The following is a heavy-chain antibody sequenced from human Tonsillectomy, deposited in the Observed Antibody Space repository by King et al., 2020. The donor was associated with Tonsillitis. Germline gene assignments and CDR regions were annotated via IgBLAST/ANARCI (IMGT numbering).Heavy chain of an antibody. CDR1: GGTFSSYA. J-gene: IGHJ6*02. CDR3: AKAIAAAGPRLGMDV. Sequence: QLVQSGAEVKKPGSSVKVSCKASGGTFSSYAISWVRQAPGQGLEWMGRIIPILGIANYAQKFQGRVTITADKSTSTAYMELSSLRSEDTAVYYCAKAIAAAGPRLGMDVWGQGTTVTVSS. CDR2: IIPILGIA. V-gene: IGHV1-69*09. D-gene: IGHD6-13*01.